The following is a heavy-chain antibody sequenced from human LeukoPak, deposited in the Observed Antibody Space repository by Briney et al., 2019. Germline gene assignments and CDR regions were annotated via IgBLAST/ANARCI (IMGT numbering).Heavy chain of an antibody. V-gene: IGHV3-7*03. Sequence: GGSLRLSCAASGFTFSSYWMSWVRQAPGKGLEWVANIKQDGSEKYYVDSVKGRFTISRDNSKNTLYLQMNSLGAEDTAVYYCAKDDALIRFNDWGQGTLVTVSS. CDR3: AKDDALIRFND. D-gene: IGHD3-3*01. CDR2: IKQDGSEK. CDR1: GFTFSSYW. J-gene: IGHJ4*02.